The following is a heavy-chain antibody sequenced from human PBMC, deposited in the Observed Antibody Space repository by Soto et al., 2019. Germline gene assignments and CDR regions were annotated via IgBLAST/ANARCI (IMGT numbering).Heavy chain of an antibody. J-gene: IGHJ4*02. D-gene: IGHD6-25*01. V-gene: IGHV1-8*02. Sequence: GASVKVSCKASGYTFTTCDIHWVRQAPGRGLEWMGWMNPSTGKTGNAQRFQGRVTMTRDTSTSTAYMEVSSLRSEDTGVYYYVRRKERSGPHYFDAWGQGTLVTVSS. CDR2: MNPSTGKT. CDR1: GYTFTTCD. CDR3: VRRKERSGPHYFDA.